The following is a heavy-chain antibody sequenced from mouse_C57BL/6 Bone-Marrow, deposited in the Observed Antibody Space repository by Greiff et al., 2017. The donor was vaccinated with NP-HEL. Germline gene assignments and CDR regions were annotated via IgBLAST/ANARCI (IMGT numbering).Heavy chain of an antibody. CDR1: GYTFTSYW. V-gene: IGHV1-59*01. CDR3: ARKNCDYSAIDY. J-gene: IGHJ4*01. CDR2: IDPSDSYT. Sequence: QVQLQQPGAELVRPGTSVKLSCKASGYTFTSYWMHWVKQRPGQGLEWIGVIDPSDSYTNYNQKFKGKATLTVDTSSSTAYMQLSSLTSEDSAVYYCARKNCDYSAIDYWGQGTSVTVSS.